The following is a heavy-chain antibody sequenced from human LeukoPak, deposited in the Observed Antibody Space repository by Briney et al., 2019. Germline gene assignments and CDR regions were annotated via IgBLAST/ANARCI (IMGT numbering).Heavy chain of an antibody. CDR3: ARGYYDFWSGYPYYFDY. J-gene: IGHJ4*02. V-gene: IGHV4-34*01. CDR2: INHSGST. D-gene: IGHD3-3*01. Sequence: SETLSLTCAVDGGSFSGYCWSWIRKPPGKGLEWIGEINHSGSTNYNPSLKSRVTISVDTSKNQFSLKLSSVTAADTAVYYCARGYYDFWSGYPYYFDYWGQGTLVTVSS. CDR1: GGSFSGYC.